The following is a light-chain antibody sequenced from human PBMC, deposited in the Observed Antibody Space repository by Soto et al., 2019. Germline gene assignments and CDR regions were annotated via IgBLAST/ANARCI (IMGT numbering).Light chain of an antibody. Sequence: DIQRTQSPSTMSGSVGDRVTITCRASQTISSWLAWYQQKPGKAPKRLIYKATTLKSGVPSRFSGSGSGTEFTLTISSLQPDYFATYYCQHYKSYSEAFGQGTKVEL. J-gene: IGKJ1*01. CDR2: KAT. V-gene: IGKV1-5*03. CDR1: QTISSW. CDR3: QHYKSYSEA.